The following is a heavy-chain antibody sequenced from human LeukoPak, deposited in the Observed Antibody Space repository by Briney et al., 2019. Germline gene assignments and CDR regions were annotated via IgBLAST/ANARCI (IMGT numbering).Heavy chain of an antibody. J-gene: IGHJ6*02. CDR1: GGSINSYY. CDR2: IYYSGST. Sequence: SETLSLTCTVSGGSINSYYWSWIRQPPGKGLEWIGYIYYSGSTNYNPSLKSRVTISLDTSKNQFSLKLNSVTAADTAVYYCARGAAAYYYGMDVWGQGTTVTVSS. CDR3: ARGAAAYYYGMDV. V-gene: IGHV4-59*08. D-gene: IGHD6-25*01.